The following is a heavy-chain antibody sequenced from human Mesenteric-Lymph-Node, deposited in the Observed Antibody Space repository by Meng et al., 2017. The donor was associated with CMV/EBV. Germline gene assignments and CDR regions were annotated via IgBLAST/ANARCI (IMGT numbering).Heavy chain of an antibody. V-gene: IGHV4-39*07. D-gene: IGHD3-9*01. CDR3: ARDIRYFDWLYREGWVDP. Sequence: ISSSSYYWGWIRQPPGKGLEWIGSIYYSGSTYYNPSLKSRVTISVDTSKNQFSLKLSSVTAADTAVYYCARDIRYFDWLYREGWVDPWGQGTLVTVSS. J-gene: IGHJ5*02. CDR1: ISSSSYY. CDR2: IYYSGST.